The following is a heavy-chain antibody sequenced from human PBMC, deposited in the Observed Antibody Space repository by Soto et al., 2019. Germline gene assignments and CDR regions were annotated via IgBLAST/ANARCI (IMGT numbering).Heavy chain of an antibody. CDR2: SIPIFGTA. J-gene: IGHJ6*02. Sequence: QVQLVQSGAEVKKPGSSVKVSCKASGGTFSSYAISWVRQAPGQGLEWMGGSIPIFGTANYAQKFQGRVTITADESTSTAYMEMSSLRSEDTAVYYCASRTVRVVVVVAATLYCGMDVWGQGTTVTVSS. CDR3: ASRTVRVVVVVAATLYCGMDV. CDR1: GGTFSSYA. V-gene: IGHV1-69*12. D-gene: IGHD2-15*01.